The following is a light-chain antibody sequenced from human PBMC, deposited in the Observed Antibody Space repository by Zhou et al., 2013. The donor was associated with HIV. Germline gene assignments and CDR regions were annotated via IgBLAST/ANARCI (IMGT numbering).Light chain of an antibody. Sequence: DIELTQTPSSLSASVRDRVIMTCRASQNISNSLNWYLQKPGEAPQLLIYGASTLHSGVPPRFSGSGFGTDFTLTITSLQPEDAATYYCQKYDKGPRTFGQGTKVLIK. J-gene: IGKJ1*01. CDR1: QNISNS. CDR3: QKYDKGPRT. V-gene: IGKV1-39*01. CDR2: GAS.